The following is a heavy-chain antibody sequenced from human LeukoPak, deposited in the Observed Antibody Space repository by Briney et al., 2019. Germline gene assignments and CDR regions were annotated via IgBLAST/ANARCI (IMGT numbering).Heavy chain of an antibody. D-gene: IGHD6-6*01. Sequence: GGSLRLSCTVSGFTVSSNSMSWVRQAPGKGLEWVSLIYSGGSTYYADSVKGRFTISRDNSKNTLYLQMNSLRAEDTAVYYCARETGIAARRYYYYYMDVWGKGTTVTVSS. V-gene: IGHV3-53*05. CDR2: IYSGGST. CDR1: GFTVSSNS. CDR3: ARETGIAARRYYYYYMDV. J-gene: IGHJ6*03.